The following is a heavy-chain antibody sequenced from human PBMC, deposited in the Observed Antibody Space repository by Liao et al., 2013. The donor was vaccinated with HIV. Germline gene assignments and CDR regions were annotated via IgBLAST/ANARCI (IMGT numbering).Heavy chain of an antibody. CDR1: GGSFSGYY. V-gene: IGHV4-34*01. CDR2: VNHSGTT. Sequence: QVQLQQWGAGLLKPSETLSLTCGVFGGSFSGYYWSWIRQPPGKGLEWIGEVNHSGTTNYNPSLKSRVTISVDTSKNHFSLKLSSMTAADTAIYYCARSRAFDYWGQGTLVTVSS. D-gene: IGHD2-2*01. CDR3: ARSRAFDY. J-gene: IGHJ4*02.